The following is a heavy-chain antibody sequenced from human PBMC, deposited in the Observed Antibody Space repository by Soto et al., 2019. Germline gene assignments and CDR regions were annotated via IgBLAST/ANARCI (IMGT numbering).Heavy chain of an antibody. CDR3: AKGELRGYSYGYPYWYFDL. CDR2: ISGSGGST. D-gene: IGHD5-18*01. J-gene: IGHJ2*01. CDR1: GFTFSSYA. V-gene: IGHV3-23*01. Sequence: PGGSLRLSCAASGFTFSSYAMSWVRQAPGKGLEWVSAISGSGGSTYYADSVKGRFTISRDNPKNTLYLQMNSLRAEDTAVYYCAKGELRGYSYGYPYWYFDLWGRGTLVTVSS.